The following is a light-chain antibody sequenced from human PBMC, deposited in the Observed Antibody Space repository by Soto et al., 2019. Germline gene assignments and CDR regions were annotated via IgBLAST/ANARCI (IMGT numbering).Light chain of an antibody. CDR3: QQYNTYPWT. J-gene: IGKJ1*01. Sequence: SISSWLAWYQQKPGKAPKLLLYDASTLQSGVPSSFSGSGSGTDFTLTISRLHPDDFATYYCQQYNTYPWTFGQGTKVDIK. CDR1: SISSW. CDR2: DAS. V-gene: IGKV1-5*01.